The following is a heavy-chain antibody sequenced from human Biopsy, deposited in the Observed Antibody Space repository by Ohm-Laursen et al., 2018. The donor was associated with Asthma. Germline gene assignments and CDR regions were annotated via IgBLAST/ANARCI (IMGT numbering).Heavy chain of an antibody. V-gene: IGHV4-30-2*05. Sequence: TLSLTCPVSGDSINSGGYSWDWVPPPPGKGPEWVFYLFHNGATYYNPSLKSRVSISIDTSKNQFSLKLSSVTAADTAVYYCARAQDYYDSRGYYRSFDYWGQGTLVTVSS. CDR1: GDSINSGGYS. J-gene: IGHJ4*02. D-gene: IGHD3-22*01. CDR2: LFHNGAT. CDR3: ARAQDYYDSRGYYRSFDY.